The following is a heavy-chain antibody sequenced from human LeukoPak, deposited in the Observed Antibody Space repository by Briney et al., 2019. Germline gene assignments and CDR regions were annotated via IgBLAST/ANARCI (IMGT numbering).Heavy chain of an antibody. CDR2: IDWDDDK. CDR1: GFSLSTRSMC. J-gene: IGHJ4*02. D-gene: IGHD1-26*01. Sequence: SGPALVKPTQTLTLTCTFSGFSLSTRSMCVGWIRQPPGKALEWLARIDWDDDKYYGSSLKTRLTISKDTSRNQVVLTMTNMDPVDTATYYCARIRSGSYSMDYWGQGTLVIVSS. CDR3: ARIRSGSYSMDY. V-gene: IGHV2-70*11.